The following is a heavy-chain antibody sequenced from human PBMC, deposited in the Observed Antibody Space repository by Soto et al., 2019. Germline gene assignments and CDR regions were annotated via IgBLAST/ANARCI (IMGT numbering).Heavy chain of an antibody. CDR3: ARVRAVAGTGYYHGMDV. J-gene: IGHJ6*02. CDR1: GFAFRRYD. Sequence: GGSPRLACLTPGFAFRRYDMHWGSPAKRKGLEWVSAIGTAGDTYYPGSVKGRFTISRENAKNSLYLQMNSLRAEDTAVYYCARVRAVAGTGYYHGMDVWGPGRPVTVPS. V-gene: IGHV3-13*01. D-gene: IGHD6-19*01. CDR2: IGTAGDT.